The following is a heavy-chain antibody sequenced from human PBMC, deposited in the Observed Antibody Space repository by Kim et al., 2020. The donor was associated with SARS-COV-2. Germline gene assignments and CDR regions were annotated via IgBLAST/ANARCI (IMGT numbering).Heavy chain of an antibody. D-gene: IGHD3-3*01. CDR1: GGTFSSYA. J-gene: IGHJ6*02. CDR3: ARDPNRYYDFWSGHSYYYYYGMDV. V-gene: IGHV1-69*13. CDR2: IIPIFGTA. Sequence: SVKVSCKASGGTFSSYAISWVRQAPGQGLEWMGGIIPIFGTANYAQKFQGRVTITADESTSTAYIELSSLRSEDTAVYYCARDPNRYYDFWSGHSYYYYYGMDVWGQGTTVTVSS.